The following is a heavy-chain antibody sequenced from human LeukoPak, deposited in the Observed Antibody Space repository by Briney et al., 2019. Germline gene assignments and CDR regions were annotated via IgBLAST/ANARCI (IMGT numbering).Heavy chain of an antibody. D-gene: IGHD1-26*01. V-gene: IGHV1-2*02. CDR1: GYTFTGYY. J-gene: IGHJ4*02. Sequence: ASVKVSCKASGYTFTGYYMHWVRQAPGQGLEWMGWINPNSGGTNYAQKFQGRVTMTRDTSISTAYMEPSRLRSDDTAVYYCARDREWELLCYFDYWGQGTLVTVSS. CDR2: INPNSGGT. CDR3: ARDREWELLCYFDY.